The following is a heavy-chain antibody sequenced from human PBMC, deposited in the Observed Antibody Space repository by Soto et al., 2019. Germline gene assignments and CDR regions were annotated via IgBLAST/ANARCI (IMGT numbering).Heavy chain of an antibody. CDR2: TYYRSKWYN. J-gene: IGHJ3*02. V-gene: IGHV6-1*01. CDR3: ARTYYDILTGPNYDAFDI. D-gene: IGHD3-9*01. Sequence: SQTLSLTCAISGDSVSSNSAAWNWIRQSPSRGLEWLGRTYYRSKWYNDYAVSVKSRITINPDTSKNQFSLQLNSVTPEDTAVYYCARTYYDILTGPNYDAFDIWGQGTIVTVSS. CDR1: GDSVSSNSAA.